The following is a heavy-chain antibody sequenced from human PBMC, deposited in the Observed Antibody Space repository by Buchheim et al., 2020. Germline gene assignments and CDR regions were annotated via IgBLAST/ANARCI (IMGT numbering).Heavy chain of an antibody. CDR1: GFTFSSYW. D-gene: IGHD4-11*01. J-gene: IGHJ6*02. Sequence: EVQLVESGGGLVQPGGSLRLSCAASGFTFSSYWMSWVRQAPGKGLEWVANIKQDGSEKYYVDSVKGGFTISRDNAKNSLYLKMNSLRAEDTAVYYCARERDYSNHNYGMDVWGQGTT. CDR2: IKQDGSEK. CDR3: ARERDYSNHNYGMDV. V-gene: IGHV3-7*01.